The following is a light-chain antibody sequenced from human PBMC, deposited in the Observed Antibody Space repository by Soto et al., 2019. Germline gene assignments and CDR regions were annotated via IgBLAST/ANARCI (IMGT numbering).Light chain of an antibody. V-gene: IGKV1-33*01. CDR2: DAS. J-gene: IGKJ4*01. CDR1: QDISNY. CDR3: QQYDNLPLT. Sequence: ETPMTPSPSAPSATVGERGTLTCQASQDISNYLNWYQQKPGKAPKLLIYDASNLETGVPSRFSGSGSGTDFTFTISSLQPEDIATYYCQQYDNLPLTFGGGTKV.